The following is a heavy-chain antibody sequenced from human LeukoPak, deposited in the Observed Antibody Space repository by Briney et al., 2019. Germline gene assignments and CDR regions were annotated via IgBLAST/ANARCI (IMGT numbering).Heavy chain of an antibody. CDR1: EFTFSSYA. CDR3: AKDTSRLERHFDY. D-gene: IGHD1-1*01. J-gene: IGHJ4*02. CDR2: ISGSGGST. Sequence: GGSLRLSCAASEFTFSSYAMSWVRQAPGKGLEWVSAISGSGGSTYYADSVKGRFTISRDNSKNTLYLQMNSLRAEDTAVYYCAKDTSRLERHFDYWGQGTLVTVSS. V-gene: IGHV3-23*01.